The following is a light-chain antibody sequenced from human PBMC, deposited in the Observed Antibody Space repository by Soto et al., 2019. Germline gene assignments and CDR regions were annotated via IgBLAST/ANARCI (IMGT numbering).Light chain of an antibody. V-gene: IGKV1-5*03. CDR3: QHYNSYSEA. CDR1: QSISTY. CDR2: KAS. J-gene: IGKJ1*01. Sequence: DIQITHSPWSLSASVIYRVTITCWASQSISTYLHWYQQKPGKAPKLLIYKASTLKSGVPSRFSGSGSGTEFTLTISSLQPDDFATYYCQHYNSYSEAFGQGTKVDIK.